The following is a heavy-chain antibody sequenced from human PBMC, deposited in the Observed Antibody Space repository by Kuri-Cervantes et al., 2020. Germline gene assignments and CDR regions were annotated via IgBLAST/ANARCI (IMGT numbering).Heavy chain of an antibody. V-gene: IGHV3-23*01. J-gene: IGHJ3*02. Sequence: GGSLRLSCATSGFSDFTFSSYTMNWVRLAPGKGLEWVSGISANGGTAFYADAVRGRFTISRDNSKNTLSLQMSSLRAGDTAVYYCGKDNRGSTVRAFDIWGQGTMVTVSS. CDR3: GKDNRGSTVRAFDI. CDR2: ISANGGTA. D-gene: IGHD4-17*01. CDR1: GFSDFTFSSYT.